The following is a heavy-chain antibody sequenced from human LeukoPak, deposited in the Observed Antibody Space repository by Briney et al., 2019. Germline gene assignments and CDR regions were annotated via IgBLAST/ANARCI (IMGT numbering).Heavy chain of an antibody. CDR1: GFTFSSYE. CDR2: ISDIGSTQ. CDR3: ARDRSKVTAYDGALDI. V-gene: IGHV3-48*03. D-gene: IGHD2-21*02. Sequence: PGGSLRLSCAASGFTFSSYELNWVRQAPGKGLEWVSYISDIGSTQHYADSVKGRFTISRDNAKNSLYLQMNSLTAEDTALYYCARDRSKVTAYDGALDIWGQGTMVIVSS. J-gene: IGHJ3*02.